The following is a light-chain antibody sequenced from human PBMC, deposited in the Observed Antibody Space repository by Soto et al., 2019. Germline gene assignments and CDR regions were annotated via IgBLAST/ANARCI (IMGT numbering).Light chain of an antibody. Sequence: EIVLTQSPATLSLSPWEIATLSCMASQSVSSYLAWYQQKPGQAPRLLIYDASNRATGIPARFSGSGSGTDFTLTISSLEPEDFAVYYCQQRSNWPPITFGQGTRLEIK. CDR1: QSVSSY. CDR3: QQRSNWPPIT. J-gene: IGKJ5*01. V-gene: IGKV3-11*01. CDR2: DAS.